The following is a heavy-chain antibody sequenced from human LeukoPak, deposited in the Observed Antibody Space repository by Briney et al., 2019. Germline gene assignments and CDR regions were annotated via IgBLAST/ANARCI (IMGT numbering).Heavy chain of an antibody. J-gene: IGHJ4*02. D-gene: IGHD3-22*01. V-gene: IGHV3-30*04. CDR3: ARDLDDSSGYYYDY. CDR1: GFTFSSYA. Sequence: GGSLRLSCAASGFTFSSYAMHWVRQAPGKGLGWVAVISYDGSNKYYADSVKGRFTISRDNSKNTLYLQMNSLRAEDTAVYYCARDLDDSSGYYYDYWGQGTLVTVSS. CDR2: ISYDGSNK.